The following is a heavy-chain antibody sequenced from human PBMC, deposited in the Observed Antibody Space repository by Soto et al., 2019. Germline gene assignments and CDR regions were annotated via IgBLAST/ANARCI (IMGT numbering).Heavy chain of an antibody. CDR3: TTSGTRDELWRGYYDQ. V-gene: IGHV3-15*01. CDR2: IKSKIDGGTT. D-gene: IGHD3-3*01. CDR1: GLSFTNAW. Sequence: EVQLVESGGGLVKPGGSLRLSCVASGLSFTNAWMSWVRQAPGKGLEWVGRIKSKIDGGTTDYAAPVKGRFTISRDDSKNTLYLQINNQKTEDTAFYFCTTSGTRDELWRGYYDQWGQGTRVTGSS. J-gene: IGHJ4*02.